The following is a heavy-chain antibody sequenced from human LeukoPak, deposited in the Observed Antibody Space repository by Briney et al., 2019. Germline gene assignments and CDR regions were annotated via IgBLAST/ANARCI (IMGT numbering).Heavy chain of an antibody. V-gene: IGHV3-23*01. J-gene: IGHJ4*02. CDR3: AKVGAYSSSWYGQYYFDY. CDR2: ISSSGSST. Sequence: GGSLRLSCAASGFTFSSYALSWVRQAPGKGLEWVSGISSSGSSTYYADSVKGRFTIPRDNSKNTLYLQMNSLRAEDTAVYYCAKVGAYSSSWYGQYYFDYWGQGTLVTVSS. D-gene: IGHD6-13*01. CDR1: GFTFSSYA.